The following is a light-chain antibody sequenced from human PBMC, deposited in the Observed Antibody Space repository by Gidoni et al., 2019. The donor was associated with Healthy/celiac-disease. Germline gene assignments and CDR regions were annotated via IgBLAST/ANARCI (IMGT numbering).Light chain of an antibody. CDR3: QQRSNWPRIT. J-gene: IGKJ3*01. CDR1: QRVSSY. V-gene: IGKV3-11*01. CDR2: DAS. Sequence: EILLTQSPATLSLSPGERATLSCRASQRVSSYLAWYQQKPGQAPRLLIYDASNRATGIPARFSGSGSGTGFTLTISSLEPEDFAVYYCQQRSNWPRITCXPXTKVDIQ.